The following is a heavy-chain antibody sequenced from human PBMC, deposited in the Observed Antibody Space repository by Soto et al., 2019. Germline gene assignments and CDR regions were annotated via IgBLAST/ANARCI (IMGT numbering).Heavy chain of an antibody. V-gene: IGHV3-21*01. CDR2: ISSSSSYI. D-gene: IGHD2-2*01. J-gene: IGHJ6*04. Sequence: GGPLRLSCAASGFNFSSYGMNWVRKDTGKGLEWVSSISSSSSYIYYADSVKGRFTISRDNAQNSLYLPMNSLRAEDTAGYYCARDLPATASDYYYGMDVWAKGTTVTVSS. CDR3: ARDLPATASDYYYGMDV. CDR1: GFNFSSYG.